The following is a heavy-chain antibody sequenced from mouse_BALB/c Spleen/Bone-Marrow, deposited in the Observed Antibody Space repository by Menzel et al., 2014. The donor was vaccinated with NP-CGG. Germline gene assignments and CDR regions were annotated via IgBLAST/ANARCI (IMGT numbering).Heavy chain of an antibody. V-gene: IGHV7-3*02. J-gene: IGHJ2*01. D-gene: IGHD1-1*01. CDR3: ARDTYGRDY. CDR1: YFTFTDYY. Sequence: EVKLMESGGGLVQPGGPLRLSCATSYFTFTDYYMSWVRQPPGKALEWLGFIRNKANGYTTEYSASVKGRFTISRDNSQSILYLQMNTLRAEDSATYYCARDTYGRDYWGQGTTLTVSS. CDR2: IRNKANGYTT.